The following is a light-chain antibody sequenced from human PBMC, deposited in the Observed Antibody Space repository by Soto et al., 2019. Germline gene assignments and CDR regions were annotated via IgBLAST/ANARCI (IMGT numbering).Light chain of an antibody. Sequence: QSVLTQPPSASGTPGQRVAICCSGGSSDIGSNPVNWYLHLPGAAPKLLIYRDNQRPSGVPDRFSGSKSGTSASLTISGLQSEDEADYFCSAWDDNIYGPVFGEGTKLTVL. CDR2: RDN. V-gene: IGLV1-44*01. CDR1: SSDIGSNP. J-gene: IGLJ2*01. CDR3: SAWDDNIYGPV.